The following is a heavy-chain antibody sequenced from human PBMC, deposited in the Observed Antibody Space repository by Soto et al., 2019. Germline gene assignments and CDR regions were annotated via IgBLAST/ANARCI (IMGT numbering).Heavy chain of an antibody. CDR1: GYPLASYA. V-gene: IGHV1-3*01. CDR2: IHAGNGNK. D-gene: IGHD2-2*01. J-gene: IGHJ5*02. Sequence: ASGKVSFKACGYPLASYAMYWVRQAPGQRLEWMRWIHAGNGNKQCSQNFQGRVTITRDTYASTAYMQLSSLRTEDTAVYYCARAGVPAAQHWCDPWGQGTLVTVSS. CDR3: ARAGVPAAQHWCDP.